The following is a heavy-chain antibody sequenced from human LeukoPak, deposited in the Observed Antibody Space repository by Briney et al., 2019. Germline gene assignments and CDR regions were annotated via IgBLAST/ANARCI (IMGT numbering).Heavy chain of an antibody. J-gene: IGHJ4*02. V-gene: IGHV1-2*02. CDR3: ARAPRGYCSGGSCFDY. CDR2: IHPDSGGT. Sequence: ASVKVSCKASGYTFTSYYMHWVRQAPGQGLDWLGWIHPDSGGTNSAQKFQGRVTMTRDTSISTVYMELSRLKSDDTAVYYCARAPRGYCSGGSCFDYWGQGTLVTVSS. D-gene: IGHD2-15*01. CDR1: GYTFTSYY.